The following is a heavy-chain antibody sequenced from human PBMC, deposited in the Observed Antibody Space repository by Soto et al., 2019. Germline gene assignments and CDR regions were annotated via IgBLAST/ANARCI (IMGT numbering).Heavy chain of an antibody. CDR2: ISGIGGTT. V-gene: IGHV3-23*01. D-gene: IGHD2-2*01. CDR3: ANVSRGIGVEPAALN. CDR1: GHTFHSYA. J-gene: IGHJ4*02. Sequence: EVQLLESGGGLVQPGGSLRLSCVASGHTFHSYAISWVRQAPGKGLEWVAGISGIGGTTYYADSVRGRFTISRDESKNTLYLQMNSLRAEARAVDYCANVSRGIGVEPAALNWGQGTMVTVSS.